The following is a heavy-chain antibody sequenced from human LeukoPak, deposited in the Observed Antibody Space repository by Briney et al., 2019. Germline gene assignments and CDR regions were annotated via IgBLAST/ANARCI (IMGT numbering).Heavy chain of an antibody. J-gene: IGHJ3*02. Sequence: GGSLRLSCAASGVTFGSYSMNWVRQAPGKGLEWVSSISSSSSYIYYADSVKGRFTISRDNAKNSLYLQMNSLRAEDTAVYYCARVVGAPVADAFDIWGQGTMVTVSS. CDR2: ISSSSSYI. CDR1: GVTFGSYS. D-gene: IGHD1-26*01. CDR3: ARVVGAPVADAFDI. V-gene: IGHV3-21*01.